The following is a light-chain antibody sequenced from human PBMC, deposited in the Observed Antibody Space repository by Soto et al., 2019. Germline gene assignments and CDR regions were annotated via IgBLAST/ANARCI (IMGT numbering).Light chain of an antibody. CDR1: SSNIGAGYD. J-gene: IGLJ2*01. CDR2: GNS. V-gene: IGLV1-40*01. Sequence: QSVLTQPPSVSGAPGQRVTISCTGSSSNIGAGYDVHWYQQLPGTAPKLLIYGNSNRPSGVPDRFSGSKSGTSASLAITGLQAEDEADYCCPSYDSRLSVVFGGGTKLTVL. CDR3: PSYDSRLSVV.